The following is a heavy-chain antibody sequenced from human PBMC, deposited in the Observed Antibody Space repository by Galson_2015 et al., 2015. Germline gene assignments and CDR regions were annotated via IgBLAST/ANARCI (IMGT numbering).Heavy chain of an antibody. Sequence: ETLSLTCAVYGGSFSGYYWSWIRQPPGKGLEWIGEINHSGSTNYNPSLKSRVTISVDTSKNQFSLKLSSVTAADTAVYYCARGYGDYLPWGQGTLVTVSS. V-gene: IGHV4-34*01. CDR3: ARGYGDYLP. CDR1: GGSFSGYY. CDR2: INHSGST. D-gene: IGHD4-17*01. J-gene: IGHJ5*02.